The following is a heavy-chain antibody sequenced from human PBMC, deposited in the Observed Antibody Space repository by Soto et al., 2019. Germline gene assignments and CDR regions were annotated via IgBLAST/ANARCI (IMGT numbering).Heavy chain of an antibody. CDR2: IYHSGST. CDR3: AREKVGTTFFDN. J-gene: IGHJ4*02. Sequence: SGTLSLTCAVSGGSISSSNWWSWVRQPPGKGLEWIGEIYHSGSTNYNPSLKSRVTISVDTSKNQFTLKLASVTAADTALYYCAREKVGTTFFDNWGQGTQVTVSS. V-gene: IGHV4-4*02. CDR1: GGSISSSNW. D-gene: IGHD1-1*01.